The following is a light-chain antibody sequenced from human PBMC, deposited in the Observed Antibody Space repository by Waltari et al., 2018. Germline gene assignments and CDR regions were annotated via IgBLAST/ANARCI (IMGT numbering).Light chain of an antibody. V-gene: IGKV3-15*01. Sequence: EIVMTQSPATLSVSPGERATLPCRASQRVSSDLPWYQQKPGQAPRLLFYGASTRATGIPARFSGSGSGTDFTLSISSLQSEDFALYYCQQYNDWPKITFGQGTRLEIK. CDR1: QRVSSD. J-gene: IGKJ5*01. CDR2: GAS. CDR3: QQYNDWPKIT.